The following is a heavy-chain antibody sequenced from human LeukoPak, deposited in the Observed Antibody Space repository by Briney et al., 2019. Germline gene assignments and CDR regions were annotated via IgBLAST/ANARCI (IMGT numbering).Heavy chain of an antibody. V-gene: IGHV1-18*01. J-gene: IGHJ6*04. Sequence: GASVKVSCKASGYTFTSYGINWVRQATGQGLEWMGWMNPNSGNTGYAQKFQGRVTMTADTSTSTAYMELRSLRSDDTAVYYCARVNYYDSSGYYGSRSMDVWGKGTTVTVSS. CDR3: ARVNYYDSSGYYGSRSMDV. CDR1: GYTFTSYG. CDR2: MNPNSGNT. D-gene: IGHD3-22*01.